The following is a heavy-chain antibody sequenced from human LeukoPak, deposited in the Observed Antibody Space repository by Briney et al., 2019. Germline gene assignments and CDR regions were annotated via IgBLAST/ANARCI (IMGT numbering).Heavy chain of an antibody. V-gene: IGHV3-7*03. CDR3: ATPLDYYDSNNYHQGGD. J-gene: IGHJ4*02. Sequence: GGSLRLSCAASGFTFSNFNMNWVRQAPGKGLEWVANIKEDGSKKNYVDSVKGRFTISRDNAKNSLFLQMNSLRAEDTAVYYCATPLDYYDSNNYHQGGDWGQGTLVTVSS. CDR2: IKEDGSKK. D-gene: IGHD3-22*01. CDR1: GFTFSNFN.